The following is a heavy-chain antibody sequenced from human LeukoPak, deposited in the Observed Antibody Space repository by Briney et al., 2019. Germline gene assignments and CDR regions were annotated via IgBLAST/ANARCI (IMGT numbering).Heavy chain of an antibody. V-gene: IGHV4-4*09. Sequence: SETLSLTCTVSGGSISSYYWSWIRQPPGKGVEWIGYIYTSGSTNYNPSLKSRVTISVDTSKNQFSLKLSSVTAADTAVYYCARHIAVAGDFGYWGQGTLVTVSS. CDR3: ARHIAVAGDFGY. CDR1: GGSISSYY. J-gene: IGHJ4*02. CDR2: IYTSGST. D-gene: IGHD6-19*01.